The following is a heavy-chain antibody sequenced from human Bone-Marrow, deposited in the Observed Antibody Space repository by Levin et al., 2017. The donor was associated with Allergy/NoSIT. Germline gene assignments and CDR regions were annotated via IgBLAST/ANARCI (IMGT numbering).Heavy chain of an antibody. V-gene: IGHV4-61*08. Sequence: SETLSLTCSVSGDSVSSGGYYWSWIRQPPGTGLEWIGEINHGRGTNYNPSLKSRVTMSLDTSKNQFSLKLSSVTAADTAVYYCARPSGHYPELRFEYWGQGTLVTVSS. CDR3: ARPSGHYPELRFEY. CDR2: INHGRGT. D-gene: IGHD1-26*01. CDR1: GDSVSSGGYY. J-gene: IGHJ4*02.